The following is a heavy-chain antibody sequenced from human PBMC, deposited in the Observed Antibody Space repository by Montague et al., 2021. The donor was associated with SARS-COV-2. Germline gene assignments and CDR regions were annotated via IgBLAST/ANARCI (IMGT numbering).Heavy chain of an antibody. CDR2: INHSGST. Sequence: SETLSLTCAVYGGSFSGHYWNWIRQPPGKGLEWIGEINHSGSTNNNPSLKSRVNMSVDTSKNQSSLKLSSVTAADTAVYYCARGARQGYGFRLGSFDYWGQGTLVTVSS. V-gene: IGHV4-34*01. D-gene: IGHD3-10*01. J-gene: IGHJ4*02. CDR1: GGSFSGHY. CDR3: ARGARQGYGFRLGSFDY.